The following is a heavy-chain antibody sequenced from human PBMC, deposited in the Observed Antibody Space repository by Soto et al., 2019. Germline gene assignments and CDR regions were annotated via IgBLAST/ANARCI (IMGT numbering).Heavy chain of an antibody. CDR2: ISSNGGST. Sequence: HPGGSLRLSCSASGFTFSSYAMHWVRQAPGKGLEYVSAISSNGGSTYYADSVKGRFTISRDNSKNTLYLQMSSLRAEDTAVYYCVRGSPVVVPAAPFDYWGQGTLVTVSS. CDR3: VRGSPVVVPAAPFDY. V-gene: IGHV3-64D*06. CDR1: GFTFSSYA. D-gene: IGHD2-2*01. J-gene: IGHJ4*02.